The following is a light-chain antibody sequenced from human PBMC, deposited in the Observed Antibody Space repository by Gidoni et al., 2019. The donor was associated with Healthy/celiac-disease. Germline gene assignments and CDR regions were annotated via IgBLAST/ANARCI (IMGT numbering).Light chain of an antibody. Sequence: ELVLTQSPATLSLSPGERAILSCRASQSVSSYLAWYQQKQGQAPRLLIYDASNRATGIPARFSGSGSGTDFTLTISSLEPEDFAVYYGQQRSNWPYTFXQXTKLEIK. CDR2: DAS. V-gene: IGKV3-11*01. CDR1: QSVSSY. J-gene: IGKJ2*01. CDR3: QQRSNWPYT.